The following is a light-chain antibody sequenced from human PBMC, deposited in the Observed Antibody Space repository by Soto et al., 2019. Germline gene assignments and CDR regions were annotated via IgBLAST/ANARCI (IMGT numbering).Light chain of an antibody. V-gene: IGKV1-39*01. CDR1: QSISNY. J-gene: IGKJ1*01. Sequence: DIQMTQSPSSLSASVGDRVTITCRARQSISNYLNWYQQKPGKAPKLLIYAASNLQSGVPSRFSGSGSGTDFTRTISGLQPEDSATYYCQQSYNARTFGQGTKVEIK. CDR3: QQSYNART. CDR2: AAS.